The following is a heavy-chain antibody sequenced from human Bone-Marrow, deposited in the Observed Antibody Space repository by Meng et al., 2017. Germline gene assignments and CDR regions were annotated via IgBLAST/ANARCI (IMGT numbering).Heavy chain of an antibody. V-gene: IGHV1-2*06. CDR2: IDPKNGDT. CDR1: GYNFPDYY. J-gene: IGHJ4*02. D-gene: IGHD6-13*01. Sequence: ASVKVSCKPSGYNFPDYYIHWVRQAPGQGLEWMGRIDPKNGDTHYAQKVQGRVTMTGDTSIRTVYMDLSGQRSDDTAVNYCAGDEYRSAADKLCGDYWGQGTLVTVSS. CDR3: AGDEYRSAADKLCGDY.